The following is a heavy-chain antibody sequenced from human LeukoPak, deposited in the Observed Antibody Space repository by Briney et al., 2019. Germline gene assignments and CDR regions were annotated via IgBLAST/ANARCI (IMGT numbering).Heavy chain of an antibody. CDR3: AKGFSNPDY. CDR2: VNSDGGST. D-gene: IGHD4-11*01. CDR1: GFTFSNYA. V-gene: IGHV3-23*01. J-gene: IGHJ4*02. Sequence: PRGSLRLSCAASGFTFSNYAMTWVRQAPGKGLEWVSGVNSDGGSTYYADSVRGRFTVSRDNSKNTLYLQMNSLRAEDTAVYYCAKGFSNPDYWGQGTLVTVSS.